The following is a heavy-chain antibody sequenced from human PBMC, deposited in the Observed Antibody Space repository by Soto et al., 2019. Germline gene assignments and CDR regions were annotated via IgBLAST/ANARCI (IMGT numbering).Heavy chain of an antibody. CDR3: ARAGDGYPLGWFDP. V-gene: IGHV1-69*01. Sequence: QVQLVQSGAEVKKPGSSVKVSCKASGGTFRTYAISWVRQAPGQGLEWMGGIIPVFDTTNYAQKFQGRVTITADESTSRAYMELSSLRSEDTGVYYCARAGDGYPLGWFDPWGQGTLVTVSS. CDR2: IIPVFDTT. CDR1: GGTFRTYA. J-gene: IGHJ5*02. D-gene: IGHD5-12*01.